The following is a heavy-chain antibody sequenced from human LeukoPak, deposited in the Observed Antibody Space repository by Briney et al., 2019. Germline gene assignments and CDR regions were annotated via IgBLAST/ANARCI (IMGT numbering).Heavy chain of an antibody. CDR1: GFTFSTYE. J-gene: IGHJ4*02. D-gene: IGHD6-19*01. CDR3: AREIVSAVAGNFDY. CDR2: IASSDRTR. Sequence: GGSLRLSCAASGFTFSTYEMNWVRQAPGKGLEWVSYIASSDRTRTYADSVKGRFTISRDNAKNSLYPEMNSLRAEDTALYYCAREIVSAVAGNFDYWGQGTLVTVSS. V-gene: IGHV3-48*03.